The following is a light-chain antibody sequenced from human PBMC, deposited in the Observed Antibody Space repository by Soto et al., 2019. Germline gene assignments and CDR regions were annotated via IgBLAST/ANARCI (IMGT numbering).Light chain of an antibody. CDR1: SGYVGTYSL. CDR3: SSYTRSDIFV. J-gene: IGLJ1*01. Sequence: QSALAQPASVSGSPGQSITISCTGASGYVGTYSLVSWYQQHPDKAPKVMIYEVTNRPSGVSNRFSGSKSGNTASLTISGLQAEDEADYYCSSYTRSDIFVFGTGTKLTVL. V-gene: IGLV2-14*02. CDR2: EVT.